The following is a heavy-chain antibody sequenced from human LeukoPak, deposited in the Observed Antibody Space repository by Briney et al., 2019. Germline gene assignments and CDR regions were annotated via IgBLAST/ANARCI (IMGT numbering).Heavy chain of an antibody. D-gene: IGHD3-22*01. J-gene: IGHJ4*02. V-gene: IGHV3-64*01. CDR1: GFTFSSYA. CDR2: ISSNGGST. Sequence: PGGSLRLSCAASGFTFSSYAMHWVRQAPGKGLEYVSAISSNGGSTYYATSVKGRFTISRDNSKNTLYLQMGSLRAEDMAVYYCARVYYDSSSYPAYWGQGTLVTVSS. CDR3: ARVYYDSSSYPAY.